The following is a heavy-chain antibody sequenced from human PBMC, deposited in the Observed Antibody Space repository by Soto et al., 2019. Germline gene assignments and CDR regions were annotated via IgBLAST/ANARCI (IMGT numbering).Heavy chain of an antibody. J-gene: IGHJ5*02. CDR3: ARDRSSWYGGWFDP. V-gene: IGHV4-59*01. CDR2: IYYSGST. D-gene: IGHD6-13*01. CDR1: GGSISSYY. Sequence: LSLTCTVSGGSISSYYWSWIRQPPGKGLEWIGYIYYSGSTNYNPSLKSRVTISVDTSKNQFSLKLSSVTAADTAVYYCARDRSSWYGGWFDPWGQGTLVTVSS.